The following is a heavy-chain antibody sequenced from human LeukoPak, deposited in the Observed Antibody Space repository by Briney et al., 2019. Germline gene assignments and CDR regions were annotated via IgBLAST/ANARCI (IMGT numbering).Heavy chain of an antibody. J-gene: IGHJ3*02. CDR3: ARVGDSSGLDAFDI. V-gene: IGHV5-51*01. CDR1: GYRFTSYW. D-gene: IGHD3-22*01. Sequence: GGPLQISWKGSGYRFTSYWIGWVRQMPGEGLEWMGIIYPGDSDTRYSPSFQGQVTISADKSISTAYLQWSSLKASDTAMYYCARVGDSSGLDAFDIWGQGTMVTVSS. CDR2: IYPGDSDT.